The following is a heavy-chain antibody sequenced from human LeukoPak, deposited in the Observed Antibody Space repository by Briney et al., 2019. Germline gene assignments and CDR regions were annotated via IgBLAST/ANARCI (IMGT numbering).Heavy chain of an antibody. CDR2: ISGNNDNP. CDR1: GYTFSNFG. J-gene: IGHJ4*02. Sequence: AVKVSCKASGYTFSNFGISWVRQAPGQGLEWMGWISGNNDNPNYGQKFQGRLTVTTDSSTSTAYMELRNLRSDDTAVYYCARDGTSTDDYWGQGTLVTVAS. D-gene: IGHD2-2*01. CDR3: ARDGTSTDDY. V-gene: IGHV1-18*01.